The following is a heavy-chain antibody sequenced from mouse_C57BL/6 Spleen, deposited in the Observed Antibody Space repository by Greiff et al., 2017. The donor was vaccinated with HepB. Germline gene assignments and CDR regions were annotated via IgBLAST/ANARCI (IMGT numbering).Heavy chain of an antibody. D-gene: IGHD4-1*01. CDR1: GFTFSDYY. Sequence: EVQLVESEGGLVQPGSSMKLSCTASGFTFSDYYMAWVRQVPEKGLEWVANINYDGSSTYYLDSLKSRFIISRDNAKNILYLQMSSLKSEDTATYYCARELGREGGFAYWGQGTLVTVSA. J-gene: IGHJ3*01. V-gene: IGHV5-16*01. CDR3: ARELGREGGFAY. CDR2: INYDGSST.